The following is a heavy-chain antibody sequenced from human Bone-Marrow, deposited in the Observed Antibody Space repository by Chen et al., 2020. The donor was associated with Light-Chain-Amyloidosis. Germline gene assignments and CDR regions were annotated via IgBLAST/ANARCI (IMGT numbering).Heavy chain of an antibody. J-gene: IGHJ4*02. CDR2: ISSSGTYI. CDR1: GFAFNSFN. Sequence: EVQLVESGGGLVKPGGSLRLSCAASGFAFNSFNMVWVRQAPRKGLEWVASISSSGTYIYYPDSVQGRFTISRDNAKDSLSLLMNNLRVEDTAVYYCARVFQGFDFWGQGTLVTVSS. CDR3: ARVFQGFDF. V-gene: IGHV3-21*01.